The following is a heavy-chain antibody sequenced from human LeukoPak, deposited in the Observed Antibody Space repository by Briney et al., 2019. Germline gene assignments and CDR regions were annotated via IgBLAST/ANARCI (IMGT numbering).Heavy chain of an antibody. V-gene: IGHV4-39*07. CDR2: INHSGST. J-gene: IGHJ4*02. CDR3: ATTDYYGSGSDFDY. CDR1: GGSISSNSYY. D-gene: IGHD3-10*01. Sequence: NPSETLSLTCAVSGGSISSNSYYWGWIRQPPGKGLEWIGEINHSGSTNYNPSLKSRVTISVDTSKNQFSLKLSSVTAADTAVYYCATTDYYGSGSDFDYWGQGTLVTVSS.